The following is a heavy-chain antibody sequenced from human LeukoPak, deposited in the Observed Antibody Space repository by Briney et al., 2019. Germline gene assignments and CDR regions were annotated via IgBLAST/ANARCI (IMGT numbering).Heavy chain of an antibody. Sequence: ASVKVSCTASGYTFTSDGISWVRQAPGQGLEWMGWISNYNGNTKYAQKFQGRVIMTTDTSTSTAYMELRSLRSDDTAIYYCARIQLERSGEPFDYWGQGTLVTVSS. CDR2: ISNYNGNT. CDR1: GYTFTSDG. D-gene: IGHD1-1*01. CDR3: ARIQLERSGEPFDY. J-gene: IGHJ4*02. V-gene: IGHV1-18*01.